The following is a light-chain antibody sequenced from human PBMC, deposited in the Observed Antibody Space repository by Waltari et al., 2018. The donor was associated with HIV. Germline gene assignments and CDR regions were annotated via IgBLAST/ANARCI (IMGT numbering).Light chain of an antibody. J-gene: IGLJ3*02. CDR1: NSDVGNYNL. CDR2: ELT. Sequence: QSALTQHASVSGSPGQSITISCPGTNSDVGNYNLVSWYRQHPDKAPKLLIFELTRRPSGVSDRFSGSKSGNTASLTISGLQAEDEADYYCCSYAGSDTLVFGGGTKLTVL. CDR3: CSYAGSDTLV. V-gene: IGLV2-23*02.